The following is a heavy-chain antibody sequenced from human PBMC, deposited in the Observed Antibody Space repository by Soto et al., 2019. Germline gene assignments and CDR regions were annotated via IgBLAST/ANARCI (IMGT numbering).Heavy chain of an antibody. Sequence: EVQVVETGGGLIQPGGSLRLSCVASGFTVSNNYMSWLRQVPGKGLKWVSLINSADTPYYADSVKGRFTVSRDTSKNTLYLQMSSLRVEDTAVYFCAREKSAMLRGVRYGMDVWGQGTAVTVSS. V-gene: IGHV3-53*02. J-gene: IGHJ6*01. CDR1: GFTVSNNY. CDR3: AREKSAMLRGVRYGMDV. CDR2: INSADTP. D-gene: IGHD3-10*01.